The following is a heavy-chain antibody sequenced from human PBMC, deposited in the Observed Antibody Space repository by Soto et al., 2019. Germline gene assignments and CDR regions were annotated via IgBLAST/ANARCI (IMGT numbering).Heavy chain of an antibody. CDR1: GFTFRSFT. Sequence: GGSLTLSCAASGFTFRSFTMNWVRQAPGKGLELVSTISSNSAYIYYTDALRGRFTISRDNAKNSLHLQMNSLRAEDTAVYYCTRDASRDSSARGWFDPWGPGTLVTVSS. V-gene: IGHV3-21*01. CDR3: TRDASRDSSARGWFDP. CDR2: ISSNSAYI. D-gene: IGHD6-13*01. J-gene: IGHJ5*02.